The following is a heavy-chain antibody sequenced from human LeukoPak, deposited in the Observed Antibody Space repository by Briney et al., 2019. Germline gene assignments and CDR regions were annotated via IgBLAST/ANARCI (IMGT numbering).Heavy chain of an antibody. CDR2: INHSGST. J-gene: IGHJ4*02. CDR3: ARDGDYGDYLFDY. Sequence: SETLSLTCAVYGGSFSGYYWSWIRQPPGKGLEWIGEINHSGSTNYNPSLKSRVTISVDTSKNQFSLKLSSVTAADTAVYYCARDGDYGDYLFDYWGQGTLVTVSS. CDR1: GGSFSGYY. V-gene: IGHV4-34*01. D-gene: IGHD4-17*01.